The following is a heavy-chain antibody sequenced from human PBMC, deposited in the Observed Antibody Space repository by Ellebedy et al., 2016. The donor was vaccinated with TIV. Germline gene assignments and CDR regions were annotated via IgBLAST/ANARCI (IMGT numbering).Heavy chain of an antibody. Sequence: GESLKISXAASGFTFSSYGMHWVRQAPGKGLEWVAVIWYDGSIKYYADSVKGRFTISRDNSKNTLYLQMNSLRAEDTAVYYCARVVSYYYGMDVWGQGTTVTVSS. CDR1: GFTFSSYG. CDR3: ARVVSYYYGMDV. CDR2: IWYDGSIK. D-gene: IGHD3-22*01. J-gene: IGHJ6*02. V-gene: IGHV3-33*01.